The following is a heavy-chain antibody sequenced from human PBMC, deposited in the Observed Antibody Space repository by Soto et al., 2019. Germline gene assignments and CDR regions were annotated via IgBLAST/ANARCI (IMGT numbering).Heavy chain of an antibody. V-gene: IGHV3-23*01. CDR3: AKDTFYHDSSGYYIFEF. J-gene: IGHJ4*02. D-gene: IGHD3-22*01. Sequence: EVQLLESGGGLVQPGESLRLSCAASGFTFSSYAMSWVRQAPGKGLEWVSAISGSGGSTYYADSVKGRFTISRDNSEDTLYLQMNSLIVEDTAVYFCAKDTFYHDSSGYYIFEFWGQGALVTVSS. CDR1: GFTFSSYA. CDR2: ISGSGGST.